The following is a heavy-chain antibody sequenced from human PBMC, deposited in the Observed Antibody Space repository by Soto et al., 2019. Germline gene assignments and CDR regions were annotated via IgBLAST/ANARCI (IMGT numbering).Heavy chain of an antibody. D-gene: IGHD6-13*01. CDR1: GFTFDDYG. V-gene: IGHV3-9*01. CDR3: AKVGYGSSSWYRGYFDY. CDR2: ISWNSGSI. Sequence: EVQLVESGGGLVQPGRSLRLSCAASGFTFDDYGMHWVRQAPGKGLEWVAGISWNSGSIGYADSVKGRFTISRDNAKNSLDLQMNSLRAEDTALSYCAKVGYGSSSWYRGYFDYWGQGTLVTVSS. J-gene: IGHJ4*02.